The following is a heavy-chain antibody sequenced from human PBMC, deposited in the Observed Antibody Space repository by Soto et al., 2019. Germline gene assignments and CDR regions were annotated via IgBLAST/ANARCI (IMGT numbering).Heavy chain of an antibody. V-gene: IGHV3-23*01. CDR3: AKGKEYSSSSAPRVFDY. CDR2: ISGSGGST. J-gene: IGHJ4*02. Sequence: EVQLLESGGGSVQPGGSLRLSCVASGFTFTNYAMSWVRQAPGKGLEWVSAISGSGGSTYYADSVKGRITISRDDSMHSLYLQMNSLRAEDTAIYYCAKGKEYSSSSAPRVFDYWGQGILVTVSS. D-gene: IGHD6-6*01. CDR1: GFTFTNYA.